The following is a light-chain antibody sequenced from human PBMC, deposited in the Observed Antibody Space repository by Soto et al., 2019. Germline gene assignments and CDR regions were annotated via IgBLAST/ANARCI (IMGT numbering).Light chain of an antibody. V-gene: IGKV3-20*01. Sequence: EFVLTQSPVTLSLSPGERATLSCRASQTVRNNYFAWYQQKPDQAPRLLIYAASSRATGIPDRFSGGGCETYITPTNSRLEAEDGAIYCCQLFGRSQTFGRGTKVDIK. CDR1: QTVRNNY. CDR2: AAS. CDR3: QLFGRSQT. J-gene: IGKJ3*01.